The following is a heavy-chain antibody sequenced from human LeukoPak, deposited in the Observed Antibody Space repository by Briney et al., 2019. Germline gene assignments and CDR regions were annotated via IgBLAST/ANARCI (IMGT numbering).Heavy chain of an antibody. D-gene: IGHD3-10*01. J-gene: IGHJ3*02. CDR1: GFIFSSYS. CDR2: ISSSSSTI. Sequence: GGSLRLSCAASGFIFSSYSMNWVRQAPGKGLEWVAYISSSSSTIYYADSVKGRFTISRDNAMNSLHLQMDSLGAEDTAVYSCARSRYYGSGSPDAFDSWGHGTMVTVSS. CDR3: ARSRYYGSGSPDAFDS. V-gene: IGHV3-48*01.